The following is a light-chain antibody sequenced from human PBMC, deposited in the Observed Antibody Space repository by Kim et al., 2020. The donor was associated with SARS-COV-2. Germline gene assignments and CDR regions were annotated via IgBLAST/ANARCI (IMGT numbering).Light chain of an antibody. CDR2: YDS. J-gene: IGLJ3*02. Sequence: APGKTARITCEGNNIGSKSVHWYQQKPGQAPVLVIYYDSDRPSGIPERFSGSNSGNTATLTISGVEAGDEADYYCQAWDSSSDHWVFGGGTQLTVL. CDR1: NIGSKS. CDR3: QAWDSSSDHWV. V-gene: IGLV3-21*04.